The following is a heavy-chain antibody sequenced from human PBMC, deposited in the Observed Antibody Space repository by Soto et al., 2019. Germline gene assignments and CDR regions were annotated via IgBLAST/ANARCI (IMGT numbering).Heavy chain of an antibody. V-gene: IGHV4-34*01. J-gene: IGHJ6*02. Sequence: NPSETLSLTCAVYGGSFSGYYWSWIRQPPGKGLEWIGEINHSGSTNYNPSLKSRVTISVDTSKNQFSLKLSSVTAADTAVYYCARKPYDYVWGSYRNYYYYGMDAWGQGTTVTVSS. CDR3: ARKPYDYVWGSYRNYYYYGMDA. CDR2: INHSGST. CDR1: GGSFSGYY. D-gene: IGHD3-16*02.